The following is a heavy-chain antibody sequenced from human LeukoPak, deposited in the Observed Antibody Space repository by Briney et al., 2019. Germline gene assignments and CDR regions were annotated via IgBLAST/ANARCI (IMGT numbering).Heavy chain of an antibody. CDR1: GYTFTGYY. CDR3: AREIGGSLQQLAIDY. Sequence: ASVKVSCKASGYTFTGYYMHWVRQAPGQGLEWMGRINPNSGGTNYAQKFQGRVTMTRDTSISTAYMELSRLRSDDTAVYYCAREIGGSLQQLAIDYWGQGTLVTVSS. V-gene: IGHV1-2*06. J-gene: IGHJ4*02. D-gene: IGHD6-13*01. CDR2: INPNSGGT.